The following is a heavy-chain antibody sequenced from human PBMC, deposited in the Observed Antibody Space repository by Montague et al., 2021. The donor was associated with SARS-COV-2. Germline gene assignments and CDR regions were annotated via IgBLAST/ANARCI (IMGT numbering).Heavy chain of an antibody. D-gene: IGHD3-16*01. V-gene: IGHV4-59*01. CDR2: IYYSGTA. Sequence: SETLSLTCTVSGGSISPFDWSWIRQSPERGLEWIGTIYYSGTANYNPSLMGRLAMSLQTSQKQLSLEMRSVTAADTAVYYCARMPMHYVYTSNSRRGGLDVWGHGTTVIVSS. J-gene: IGHJ6*02. CDR1: GGSISPFD. CDR3: ARMPMHYVYTSNSRRGGLDV.